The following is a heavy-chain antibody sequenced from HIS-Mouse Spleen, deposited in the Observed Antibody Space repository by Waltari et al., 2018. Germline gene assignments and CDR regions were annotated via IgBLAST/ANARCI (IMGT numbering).Heavy chain of an antibody. CDR1: GGSISSYY. J-gene: IGHJ2*01. D-gene: IGHD3-10*01. V-gene: IGHV4-59*01. CDR3: ARAWGMGGITTSLWYFDL. CDR2: IYYSGST. Sequence: QVQLQESGPGLVKPSETLSLTCTVSGGSISSYYWSWIRQPPGKGLEWIGYIYYSGSTNYNPSLKSRVTISVDTSKNQFSLKLSSVTAADTAVYYCARAWGMGGITTSLWYFDLWGRGTLVTVSS.